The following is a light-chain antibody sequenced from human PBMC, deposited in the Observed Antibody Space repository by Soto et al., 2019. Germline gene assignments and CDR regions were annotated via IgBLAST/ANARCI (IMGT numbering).Light chain of an antibody. V-gene: IGKV3D-20*02. Sequence: EIVRTQSPATLSVSPGERATFSCRASQGVSSRDLAWYQQKRGEARSLLIYATSSRAAGIPDRFSGSGSGTDFPLTISRREPEYFAVYDCQQRDDWPITFGQGTRLE. CDR3: QQRDDWPIT. J-gene: IGKJ5*01. CDR1: QGVSSRD. CDR2: ATS.